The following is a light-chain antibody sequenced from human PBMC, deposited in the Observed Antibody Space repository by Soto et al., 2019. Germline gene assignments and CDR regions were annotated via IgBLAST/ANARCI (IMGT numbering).Light chain of an antibody. CDR3: QQFYSLPMYT. CDR1: QSVLYNSNNKNY. CDR2: WAS. Sequence: DVVMTQSPDSLTVSLGERATINCKSSQSVLYNSNNKNYLAWYQQKPEQPPKLLIYWASTRESGVPDRFSGSGSGTDFTLTISNLQAEDVAVYYCQQFYSLPMYTFGQGTKLEIK. V-gene: IGKV4-1*01. J-gene: IGKJ2*01.